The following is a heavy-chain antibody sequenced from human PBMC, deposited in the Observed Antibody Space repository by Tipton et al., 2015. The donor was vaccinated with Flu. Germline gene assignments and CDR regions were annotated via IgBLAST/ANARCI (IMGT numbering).Heavy chain of an antibody. CDR2: VTWNGGGT. Sequence: SLRLSCAASGFTFDDYTMHWVRQAPGKGLEWVSLVTWNGGGTYYADSVKGRFTISRDNAKNSLYLQMNSLRAEDTALYYCATLTGDDYWGQGDLVTVSS. CDR3: ATLTGDDY. D-gene: IGHD7-27*01. V-gene: IGHV3-43*01. CDR1: GFTFDDYT. J-gene: IGHJ4*02.